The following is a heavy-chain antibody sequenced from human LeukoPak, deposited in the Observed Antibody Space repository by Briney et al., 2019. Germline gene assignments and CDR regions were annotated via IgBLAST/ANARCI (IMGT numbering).Heavy chain of an antibody. CDR3: ARVYDYVWGARGNDAFDI. V-gene: IGHV4-34*01. CDR2: INHSGST. J-gene: IGHJ3*02. D-gene: IGHD3-16*01. CDR1: GGSFSGYY. Sequence: SETLSLTCAVYGGSFSGYYWSWIRQPPGKGLEWIGEINHSGSTNYNPSLKSRVTISVDTSKNQFSLKLSSVTAADTAVYYCARVYDYVWGARGNDAFDIWGQGTMVTVSS.